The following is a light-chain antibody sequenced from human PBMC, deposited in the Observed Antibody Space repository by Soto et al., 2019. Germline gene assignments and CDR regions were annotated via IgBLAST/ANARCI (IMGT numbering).Light chain of an antibody. CDR2: EVS. CDR3: SSYTTSSTPLV. V-gene: IGLV2-14*01. CDR1: SSDVGGYSY. J-gene: IGLJ1*01. Sequence: SALTQPASVSGSPGQSITISCTGTSSDVGGYSYVSWYQQHPGKAPKLMIYEVSNRPSGVSNRFSGSKSGNTASLTISGLQAEDEANYYCSSYTTSSTPLVFGTGTKVTVL.